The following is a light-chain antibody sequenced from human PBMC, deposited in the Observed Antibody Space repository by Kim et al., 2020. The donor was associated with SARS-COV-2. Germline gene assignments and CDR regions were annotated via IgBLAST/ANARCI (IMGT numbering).Light chain of an antibody. CDR1: SSDVGAYNY. J-gene: IGLJ3*02. V-gene: IGLV2-14*04. CDR2: DVD. Sequence: GQAITISCTGTSSDVGAYNYVSWYQQHPGTAPKVMIYDVDKRPSGVSTRFSGSKSGNTASLTISGLQTEDEADYYCSSYTSSVTWVFGGGTQLTVL. CDR3: SSYTSSVTWV.